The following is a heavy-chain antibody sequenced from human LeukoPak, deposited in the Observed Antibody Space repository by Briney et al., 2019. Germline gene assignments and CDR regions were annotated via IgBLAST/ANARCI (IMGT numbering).Heavy chain of an antibody. V-gene: IGHV4-4*07. CDR1: GGSISSYY. Sequence: SETLSLTCTVSGGSISSYYWSWIRQPAGKGLEWIGRIYTSGSTNYNPSLKSRVTMSVDTSKNQFSLKLSSVTAADTAVYYCAREGVTILGVVTRWFDPWGQGTLVTVSS. D-gene: IGHD3-3*01. CDR3: AREGVTILGVVTRWFDP. J-gene: IGHJ5*02. CDR2: IYTSGST.